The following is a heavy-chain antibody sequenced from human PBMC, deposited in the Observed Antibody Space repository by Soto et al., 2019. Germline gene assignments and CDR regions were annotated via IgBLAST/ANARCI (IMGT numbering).Heavy chain of an antibody. CDR3: AYIPQVTVTTYYFDS. J-gene: IGHJ4*01. CDR1: GFSLTTSGVG. CDR2: LFWGDDK. V-gene: IGHV2-5*02. Sequence: QITLKESGPTLVKPSQTLTLTCSFSGFSLTTSGVGVGWFRQPPGEALEWLALLFWGDDKRYRPSLKSRLTVTTDTSKNQVILTMTNMDPADTGTYYCAYIPQVTVTTYYFDSWGHGTLVTVSS. D-gene: IGHD4-17*01.